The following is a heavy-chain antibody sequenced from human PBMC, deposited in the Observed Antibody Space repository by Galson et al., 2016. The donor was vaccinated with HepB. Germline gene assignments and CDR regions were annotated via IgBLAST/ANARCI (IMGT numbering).Heavy chain of an antibody. Sequence: SVKVSCKASGYTFTNYDINWVRQASGQGLEWIGWVSPDSGKTGYAQKFQGGVMMTRDTSINTAYMEAGRLRSEDTAIYYCATGVDRFFDYWGQGTLVSVSS. J-gene: IGHJ4*02. D-gene: IGHD3-9*01. CDR1: GYTFTNYD. CDR2: VSPDSGKT. CDR3: ATGVDRFFDY. V-gene: IGHV1-8*01.